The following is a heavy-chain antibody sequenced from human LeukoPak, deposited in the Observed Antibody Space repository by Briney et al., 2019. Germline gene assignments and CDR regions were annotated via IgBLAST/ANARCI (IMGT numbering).Heavy chain of an antibody. Sequence: GGSLRLSCAASGFTFSSYWMHWVRQAPGKGLVWVSRINSDGSSTSYADSVKGRFTISRDNSKNTLYLQMNSLRAEDTAVYYCAKDLVAVYCSGGSCDRPFDYWGQGTLVTVSS. D-gene: IGHD2-15*01. J-gene: IGHJ4*02. CDR1: GFTFSSYW. CDR2: INSDGSST. CDR3: AKDLVAVYCSGGSCDRPFDY. V-gene: IGHV3-74*01.